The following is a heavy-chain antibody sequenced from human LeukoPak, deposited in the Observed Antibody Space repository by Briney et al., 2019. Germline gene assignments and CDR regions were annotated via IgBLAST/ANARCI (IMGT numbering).Heavy chain of an antibody. CDR1: GYSISSGYY. CDR2: FDQSGST. CDR3: ARDVWFGELGRGSRYDI. J-gene: IGHJ3*02. D-gene: IGHD3-10*01. V-gene: IGHV4-38-2*02. Sequence: NASKTLSLTCTVSGYSISSGYYWGCIRQPPGKGLEWIGSFDQSGSTYYNPSLKSRVTISVDTSKNQFSLKLSSVTAADTAVYYCARDVWFGELGRGSRYDIWGQGTMVTVSS.